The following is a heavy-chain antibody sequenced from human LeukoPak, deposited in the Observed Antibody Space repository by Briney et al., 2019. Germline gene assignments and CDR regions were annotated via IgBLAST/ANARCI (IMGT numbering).Heavy chain of an antibody. J-gene: IGHJ3*02. CDR1: GYTFTRYY. D-gene: IGHD2-21*01. V-gene: IGHV1-46*01. CDR3: ARVANQTFDI. Sequence: ASVKVSCKASGYTFTRYYMHWVRQAPGQGLGWMGIINPSGGSTSYAQKFQGRVTMTRDTSTSTVYMELSSLRSEDTAVYYCARVANQTFDIWGQGTMVTVSS. CDR2: INPSGGST.